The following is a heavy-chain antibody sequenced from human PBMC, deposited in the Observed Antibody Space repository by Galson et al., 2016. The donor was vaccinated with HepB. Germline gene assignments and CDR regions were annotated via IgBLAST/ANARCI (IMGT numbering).Heavy chain of an antibody. CDR2: IYTSCNT. D-gene: IGHD3-10*02. CDR1: GFTVSCDY. Sequence: SLRLSCAASGFTVSCDYMNWVRQAPGKGLEWVSLIYTSCNTYYADSVKGRFTISRDNSKNTPYLQMNSLSSDDTAVFYCARDVQHRLDYWCQGTLVTAS. CDR3: ARDVQHRLDY. V-gene: IGHV3-53*05. J-gene: IGHJ4*02.